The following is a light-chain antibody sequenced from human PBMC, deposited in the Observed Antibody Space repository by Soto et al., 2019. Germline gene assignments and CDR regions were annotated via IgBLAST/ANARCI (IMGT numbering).Light chain of an antibody. CDR1: QSVSSSY. CDR3: LQYGSSPYT. Sequence: EIVLTQSPGTLSLSPGERATLSCRASQSVSSSYLAWYQQKPGQAPRPLIYGASSRATGIPDRFSGSGSGTDFTHTISRLEPEDFAVYYCLQYGSSPYTVGQGTKLEIK. J-gene: IGKJ2*01. CDR2: GAS. V-gene: IGKV3-20*01.